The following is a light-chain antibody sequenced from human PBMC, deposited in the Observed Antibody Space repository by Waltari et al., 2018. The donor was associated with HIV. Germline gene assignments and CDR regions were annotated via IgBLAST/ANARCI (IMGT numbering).Light chain of an antibody. CDR2: EVS. Sequence: QSALTQPASVAGSPGQSLTLSCPRPSSDLRTYNYVSEYQQHPGTAPKPIIYEVSTRPSGISDRFSGSKSDNAASLTIAALQPEDEADYYCSSYTNTNISFGGGTKLTVL. V-gene: IGLV2-14*01. J-gene: IGLJ2*01. CDR3: SSYTNTNIS. CDR1: SSDLRTYNY.